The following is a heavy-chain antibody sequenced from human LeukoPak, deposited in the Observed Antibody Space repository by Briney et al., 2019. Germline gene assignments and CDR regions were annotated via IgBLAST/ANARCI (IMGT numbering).Heavy chain of an antibody. Sequence: GGSLRLSCAASGFTFSSYSMNWVRQAPGKGLEWVSSISSSSSYIYYAASVKGRFTISRDNAKNSLYLQMNSLRAEDTAVYYCARKMGTLGHAFDIWGQGTMVTVSS. CDR1: GFTFSSYS. D-gene: IGHD7-27*01. CDR2: ISSSSSYI. J-gene: IGHJ3*02. CDR3: ARKMGTLGHAFDI. V-gene: IGHV3-21*01.